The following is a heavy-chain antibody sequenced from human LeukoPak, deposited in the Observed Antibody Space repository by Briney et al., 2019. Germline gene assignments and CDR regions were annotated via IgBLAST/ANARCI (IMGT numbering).Heavy chain of an antibody. CDR2: ISGSGGST. J-gene: IGHJ4*02. CDR3: TRLYGGLFDY. CDR1: GFTFSSYA. V-gene: IGHV3-23*01. Sequence: GGSLRLSCAASGFTFSSYAMSWVRQAPGKGLEWVSAISGSGGSTYYADSVKGRFTISRDDSKNTAYLQMNSLKTEDTAVYYCTRLYGGLFDYWGQGTLVTVSS. D-gene: IGHD4-23*01.